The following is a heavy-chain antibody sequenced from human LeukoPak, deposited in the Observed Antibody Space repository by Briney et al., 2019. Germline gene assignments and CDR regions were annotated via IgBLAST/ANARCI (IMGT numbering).Heavy chain of an antibody. D-gene: IGHD3-22*01. CDR1: GGSISSYY. CDR2: IYYSGST. J-gene: IGHJ3*02. V-gene: IGHV4-59*12. Sequence: SETLSLTCTVSGGSISSYYWSWIRQPPGKGLEWIGYIYYSGSTNYNPSLKSRVTISVDTSKNQFSLKLSSVTAADTAVYYCARERSDYYDSSGNSYDAFDIWGQGTMVTVSS. CDR3: ARERSDYYDSSGNSYDAFDI.